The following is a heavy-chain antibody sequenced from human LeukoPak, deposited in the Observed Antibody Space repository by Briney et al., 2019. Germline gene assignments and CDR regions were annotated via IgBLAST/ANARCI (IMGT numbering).Heavy chain of an antibody. J-gene: IGHJ1*01. D-gene: IGHD3-3*01. CDR1: GFTFSSYW. V-gene: IGHV3-74*01. CDR3: AKDAGPVRY. CDR2: INPGGSSI. Sequence: GGSLRLSCAASGFTFSSYWMHWVRQVPGKGLVWVARINPGGSSITYADSVKGRFTISRDNAKNTLYLQMNSLRAEDTAVYYCAKDAGPVRYWGQGTLVTVSS.